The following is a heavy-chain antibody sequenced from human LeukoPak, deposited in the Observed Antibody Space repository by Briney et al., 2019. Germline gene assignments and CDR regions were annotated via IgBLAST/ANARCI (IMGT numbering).Heavy chain of an antibody. V-gene: IGHV3-33*01. CDR1: GFTFSSYG. D-gene: IGHD2-15*01. CDR3: ARDCSGGSCYGAFDI. J-gene: IGHJ3*02. CDR2: IWYDGSNK. Sequence: PGGSLRLSCAASGFTFSSYGMHWVRQAPGKGLEWVAVIWYDGSNKYYADSVKGRFTISRDNSKNTLYLQMNSLRAEDTAVYYCARDCSGGSCYGAFDIWGQGTMVTVSS.